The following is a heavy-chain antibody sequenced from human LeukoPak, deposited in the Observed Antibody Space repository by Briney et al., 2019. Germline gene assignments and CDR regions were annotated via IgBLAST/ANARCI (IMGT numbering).Heavy chain of an antibody. CDR2: ISGSGGST. D-gene: IGHD2-15*01. CDR1: GFIFRDYA. V-gene: IGHV3-23*01. J-gene: IGHJ4*02. CDR3: AKKGGSLYFDY. Sequence: GGSLRLACAASGFIFRDYAMTWVRQAPGKGLEWVSAISGSGGSTYYADSVKGRFTISRDNSKNTLYLQMNSLRAEDTAVYYCAKKGGSLYFDYWGQGTLVTVSS.